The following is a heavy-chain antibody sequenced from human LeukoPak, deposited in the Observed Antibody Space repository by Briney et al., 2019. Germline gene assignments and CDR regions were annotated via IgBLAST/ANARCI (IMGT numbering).Heavy chain of an antibody. CDR2: IKEDGSDK. J-gene: IGHJ4*02. Sequence: GGSLRLSCATSGFTFSRYSMSWVRQTPGKGLEWVAAIKEDGSDKYYVDSVKGRFTISRDNAQNSLYLKMSSLRAEDTALYYCARAYHFEDSVYYRHIDFSGQGTLVIVSS. D-gene: IGHD5/OR15-5a*01. CDR1: GFTFSRYS. V-gene: IGHV3-7*04. CDR3: ARAYHFEDSVYYRHIDF.